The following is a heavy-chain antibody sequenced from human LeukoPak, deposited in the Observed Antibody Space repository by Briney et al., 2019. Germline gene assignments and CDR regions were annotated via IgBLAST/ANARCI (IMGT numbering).Heavy chain of an antibody. V-gene: IGHV3-30*02. CDR2: IRYDGSNK. D-gene: IGHD6-13*01. J-gene: IGHJ4*02. CDR1: GFTFSSYG. CDR3: AKDHKSIAAAHYFDY. Sequence: GGSLRLSCAASGFTFSSYGMHWVRQAPGKGPEWVAFIRYDGSNKYYADSVKGRFTISRDNSKNTLYLQMNSLRAEDTAVYYCAKDHKSIAAAHYFDYWGQGTLVTVSS.